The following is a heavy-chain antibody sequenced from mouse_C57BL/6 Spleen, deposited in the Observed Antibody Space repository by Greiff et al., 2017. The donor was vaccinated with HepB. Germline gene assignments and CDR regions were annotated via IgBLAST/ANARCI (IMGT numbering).Heavy chain of an antibody. Sequence: VKLQQPGAELVMPGASVKLSCKASGYTFTSYWMHWVKQRPGQGLEWIGEIDPSDSYTNYNQKFKGKSTLTVDKSSSTAYMQLSSLTSEDSAVYYCARIDGYSNSSWFAYWGQGTLVTVSA. J-gene: IGHJ3*01. D-gene: IGHD2-5*01. CDR3: ARIDGYSNSSWFAY. CDR2: IDPSDSYT. CDR1: GYTFTSYW. V-gene: IGHV1-69*01.